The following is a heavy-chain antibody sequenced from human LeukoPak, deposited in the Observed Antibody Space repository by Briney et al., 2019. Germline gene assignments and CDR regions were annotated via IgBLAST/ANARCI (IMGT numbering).Heavy chain of an antibody. J-gene: IGHJ5*02. CDR3: ARGLTSITILGVVTPLNWFAP. CDR2: MNPNSGNT. Sequence: ASVKVSCKASGYTFTSYDINWVRQATGQGLEWMGWMNPNSGNTGYAQKFQGRVTMTRNTSISTAYMELSSLRSEDTAVYYCARGLTSITILGVVTPLNWFAPWGQGTLVTVSS. CDR1: GYTFTSYD. V-gene: IGHV1-8*01. D-gene: IGHD3-3*01.